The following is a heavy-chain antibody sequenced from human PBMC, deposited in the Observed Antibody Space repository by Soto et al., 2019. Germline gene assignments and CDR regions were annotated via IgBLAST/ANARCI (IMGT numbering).Heavy chain of an antibody. J-gene: IGHJ5*02. V-gene: IGHV3-48*03. CDR3: ARGDYSRSSGQFDN. D-gene: IGHD6-6*01. Sequence: PGGSLRLSCAASGFTFSHFEMNWVRLAPGKGLEWVSSISNGGSPLYYTDSVKGRFTISRDNTKNSLSLQMSGLRAEDTAVYYCARGDYSRSSGQFDNWGQGTLVTVSS. CDR2: ISNGGSPL. CDR1: GFTFSHFE.